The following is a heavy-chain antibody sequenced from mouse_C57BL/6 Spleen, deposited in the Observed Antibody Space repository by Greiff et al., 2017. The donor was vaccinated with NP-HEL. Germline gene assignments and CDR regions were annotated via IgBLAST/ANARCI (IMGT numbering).Heavy chain of an antibody. CDR1: GYAFSSYW. CDR2: IYPGDGDT. J-gene: IGHJ2*01. D-gene: IGHD2-4*01. V-gene: IGHV1-80*01. CDR3: ARWGYDDDENY. Sequence: QVQLQQSGAELVKPGASVKISCKASGYAFSSYWMNWVKQRPGKGLEWIGQIYPGDGDTNYNGKFKGKATLTADKSSSTAYMQLSSLTSEDSAVYFCARWGYDDDENYWGQGTTLTVSS.